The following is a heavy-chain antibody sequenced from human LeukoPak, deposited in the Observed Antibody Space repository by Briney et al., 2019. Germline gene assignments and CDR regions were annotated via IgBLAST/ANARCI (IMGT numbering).Heavy chain of an antibody. Sequence: PGGSLRLSCAASGFTFSSYGMHWVRQAPGKGREWGTVIWYDGSNKYYADSVKGRFTISRDNSKNTLYLQMNSLRAEDTAVYYCARDDYYDSPDAFDIWGQGTMVTVSS. V-gene: IGHV3-33*01. CDR1: GFTFSSYG. J-gene: IGHJ3*02. D-gene: IGHD3-22*01. CDR2: IWYDGSNK. CDR3: ARDDYYDSPDAFDI.